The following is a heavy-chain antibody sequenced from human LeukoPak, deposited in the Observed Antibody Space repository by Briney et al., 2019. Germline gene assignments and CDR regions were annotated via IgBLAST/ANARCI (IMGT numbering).Heavy chain of an antibody. Sequence: SETLSLTCTVSGGSISSGGYYWSWIRQHPGKGLEWIVYIYYSGSTYYNPSLKSRVTISVDTSKNQFSLKLSSVTAADTAVYYCARGGLRYFDWFGAFDIWGQGIMVTVSS. J-gene: IGHJ3*02. CDR2: IYYSGST. D-gene: IGHD3-9*01. V-gene: IGHV4-31*03. CDR1: GGSISSGGYY. CDR3: ARGGLRYFDWFGAFDI.